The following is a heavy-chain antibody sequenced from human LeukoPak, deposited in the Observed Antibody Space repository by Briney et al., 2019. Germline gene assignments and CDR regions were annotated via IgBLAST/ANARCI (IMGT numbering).Heavy chain of an antibody. D-gene: IGHD3-22*01. CDR2: IIPIFGTA. CDR1: GGTFSSYA. CDR3: ARRSYDSSGYYYGMTN. Sequence: ASVKVSCKASGGTFSSYAISWVRRAPGQGLEWMGGIIPIFGTANYAQKFQGRVTITADESTSTAYMELSSLRSEDTAVYYCARRSYDSSGYYYGMTNWGQGTLVTVSS. V-gene: IGHV1-69*13. J-gene: IGHJ4*02.